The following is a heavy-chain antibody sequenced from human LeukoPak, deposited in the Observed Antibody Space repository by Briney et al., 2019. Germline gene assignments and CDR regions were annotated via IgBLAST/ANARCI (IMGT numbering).Heavy chain of an antibody. CDR2: ISSDGTT. J-gene: IGHJ6*03. Sequence: PGGSLTLSCAASGFSLTSNYMSWVRQAPGKGLEWVSLISSDGTTYYADAVKGRFTISRDNSENTLYVQMNSLRAEDTAVYYCAKVAKLPSITMIRGVRVHQYMDVWGKGTTVTISS. CDR3: AKVAKLPSITMIRGVRVHQYMDV. V-gene: IGHV3-66*01. CDR1: GFSLTSNY. D-gene: IGHD3-10*01.